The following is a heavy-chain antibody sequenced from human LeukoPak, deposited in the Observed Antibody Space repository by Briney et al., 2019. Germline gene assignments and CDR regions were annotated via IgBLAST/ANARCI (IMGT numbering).Heavy chain of an antibody. Sequence: SETLSLTCAVYGGSFSGYYWSWIRQPPGKGLEWIGEINHSGSTNYNPSLKSRVTISVDTSKNQFSLKLSSVTAADTAVYYCARGSRIVVVPAAIYYGMDVWGQGTMVTVSS. V-gene: IGHV4-34*01. CDR1: GGSFSGYY. CDR2: INHSGST. D-gene: IGHD2-2*02. CDR3: ARGSRIVVVPAAIYYGMDV. J-gene: IGHJ6*02.